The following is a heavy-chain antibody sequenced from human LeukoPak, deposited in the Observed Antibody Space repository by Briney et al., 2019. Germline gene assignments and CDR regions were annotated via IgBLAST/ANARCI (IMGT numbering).Heavy chain of an antibody. Sequence: PSETLSLTCTVSGGSISSYYWSWIRQPPGKGLEWHGNIYYSGSTNYNASLKSRVTISIDTSKNQFSHKRRSVTAAGSAVYYCARVGDWNDLVYWGQGTLVTVSS. CDR1: GGSISSYY. V-gene: IGHV4-59*01. CDR2: IYYSGST. CDR3: ARVGDWNDLVY. D-gene: IGHD1-1*01. J-gene: IGHJ4*02.